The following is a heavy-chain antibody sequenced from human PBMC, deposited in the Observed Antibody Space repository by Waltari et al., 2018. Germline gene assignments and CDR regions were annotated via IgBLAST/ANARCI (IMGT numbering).Heavy chain of an antibody. CDR3: AREGYSVSNDGDY. CDR2: ISGYNGKT. D-gene: IGHD1-26*01. CDR1: CYTFSSYS. Sequence: QVQLVQSGAEVKKPGASVKVSCKASCYTFSSYSISWVRQAPGQGLEWMGWISGYNGKTNYAQKVQGRVTMTTETSTSTAYIELRSLRSDDTAVYYCAREGYSVSNDGDYWGQGTLVTVSS. V-gene: IGHV1-18*01. J-gene: IGHJ4*02.